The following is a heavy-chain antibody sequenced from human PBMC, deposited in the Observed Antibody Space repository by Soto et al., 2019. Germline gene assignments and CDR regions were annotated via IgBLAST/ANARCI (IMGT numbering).Heavy chain of an antibody. CDR1: GFTFGDYA. J-gene: IGHJ4*02. CDR2: IRSKAYGGTT. D-gene: IGHD3-3*01. Sequence: GSLRLSCTASGFTFGDYAMSWFRQAPGKGLEWVGFIRSKAYGGTTEYAASVKGRFTISRDDSKSIAYLQMNSLKTEDTAVYYCTRSFWSGYYTVYFDYWGQGTLVTVSS. CDR3: TRSFWSGYYTVYFDY. V-gene: IGHV3-49*03.